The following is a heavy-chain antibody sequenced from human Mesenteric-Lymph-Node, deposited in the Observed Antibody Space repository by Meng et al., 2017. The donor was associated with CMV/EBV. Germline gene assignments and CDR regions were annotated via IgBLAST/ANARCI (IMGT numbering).Heavy chain of an antibody. V-gene: IGHV4-4*02. CDR3: ARGYFPALDF. CDR2: VYHNGNT. J-gene: IGHJ4*02. CDR1: VGSISSSNW. D-gene: IGHD3-10*01. Sequence: LSCAVSVGSISSSNWWTWVRQPPEKGLEWIGEVYHNGNTNYNPSLKSRVTISVDKSKNQFSLKLTSLTAADTGVYYCARGYFPALDFWGQGTLVTVSS.